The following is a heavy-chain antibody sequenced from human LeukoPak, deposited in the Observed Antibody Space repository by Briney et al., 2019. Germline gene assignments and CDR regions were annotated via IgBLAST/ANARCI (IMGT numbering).Heavy chain of an antibody. Sequence: GGSLRLSCAASGFSFSSYNMSWVRLTPGKGLEWVSSITSSSTYTFYADSVKGRFTISRDNAKNSLFLQMNGLRVDDTATYYCARAGEMRYMDVWGKGTAVAVSS. J-gene: IGHJ6*03. CDR1: GFSFSSYN. D-gene: IGHD5-24*01. CDR3: ARAGEMRYMDV. V-gene: IGHV3-21*01. CDR2: ITSSSTYT.